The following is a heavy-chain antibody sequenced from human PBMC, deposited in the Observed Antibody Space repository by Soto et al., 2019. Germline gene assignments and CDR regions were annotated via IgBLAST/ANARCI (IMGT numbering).Heavy chain of an antibody. V-gene: IGHV4-39*01. J-gene: IGHJ5*02. D-gene: IGHD1-26*01. CDR2: IYYSGST. Sequence: PSETLSLTCTVSGGSITSSSYYWGWIRHPPGKGLEWIGSIYYSGSTYYNPSLKSRVTISVDTSKNQFSLKLSSVTAADTAVYYCATQEVGGSYVYTFEPWGQGTLVSVSS. CDR3: ATQEVGGSYVYTFEP. CDR1: GGSITSSSYY.